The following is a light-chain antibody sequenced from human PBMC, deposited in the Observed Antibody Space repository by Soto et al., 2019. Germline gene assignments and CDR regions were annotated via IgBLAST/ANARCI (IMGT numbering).Light chain of an antibody. Sequence: QSALAQPRSVSGSPGQSVTISCSGTSSDVGGYNSVSWYQQFPGKAPKLMIYDVTKRPSGVPDRFSGSKSGNTASLTNSGLQAEDEADYYCCSYAASYTLVFGGGTKLTVL. CDR1: SSDVGGYNS. V-gene: IGLV2-11*01. CDR3: CSYAASYTLV. J-gene: IGLJ2*01. CDR2: DVT.